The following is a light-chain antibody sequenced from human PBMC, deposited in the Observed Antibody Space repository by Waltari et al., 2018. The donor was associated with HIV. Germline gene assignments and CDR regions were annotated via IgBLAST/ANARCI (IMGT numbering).Light chain of an antibody. CDR2: DAS. J-gene: IGKJ4*01. V-gene: IGKV1-33*01. CDR3: QQYDNLPLT. CDR1: HDITNY. Sequence: DIQMTQSPSSLSASVGDRVTITCQASHDITNYLNWYQQKPGKAPKLLIYDASNLETGVPSRFSGSGSGTHFTFTISSLQPEDIATYFCQQYDNLPLTFGGGTKVEIK.